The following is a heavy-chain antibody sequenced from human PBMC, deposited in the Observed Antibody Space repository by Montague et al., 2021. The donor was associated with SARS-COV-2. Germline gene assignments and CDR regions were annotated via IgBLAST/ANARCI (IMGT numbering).Heavy chain of an antibody. J-gene: IGHJ4*02. CDR1: GGSIGSGSYY. CDR3: ARAHSGSWAHLDN. CDR2: IYTSGTT. D-gene: IGHD5-12*01. Sequence: TRSLTCTVSGGSIGSGSYYWSWIRQPAGKGLEWIGRIYTSGTTDYSFSLKSRVTISVDTSKNQFSLKLTSVTAADTAVYYCARAHSGSWAHLDNWGQGSLVTVSS. V-gene: IGHV4-61*02.